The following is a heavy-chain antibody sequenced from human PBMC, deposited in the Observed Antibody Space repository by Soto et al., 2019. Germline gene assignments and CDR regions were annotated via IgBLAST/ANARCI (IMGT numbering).Heavy chain of an antibody. CDR3: AKGRDSSGYGYFDY. D-gene: IGHD3-22*01. Sequence: QVQLVESGGGVVQPGRSLRLSCAASGFTFSSYGMHWVRQAPGKGLEWVAVISYDGSNKYYADSVKGRFTISRDNSKNTLYLQMNSLRAEDTAVYYCAKGRDSSGYGYFDYWGQGTLVTVSS. J-gene: IGHJ4*02. V-gene: IGHV3-30*18. CDR2: ISYDGSNK. CDR1: GFTFSSYG.